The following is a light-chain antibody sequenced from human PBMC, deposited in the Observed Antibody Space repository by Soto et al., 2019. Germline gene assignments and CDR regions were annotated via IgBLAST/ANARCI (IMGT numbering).Light chain of an antibody. CDR1: NSNIGNNY. CDR3: GTWDSSLSAGV. CDR2: DRS. Sequence: QSVLTQPPSVSAAPGQKVTISCSGSNSNIGNNYVSWYQQLPGTAPKLLIYDRSNRPSGIPDRFSGSKSGTSATLGITGLQTGDEADYYCGTWDSSLSAGVFGTGTKVTVL. J-gene: IGLJ1*01. V-gene: IGLV1-51*01.